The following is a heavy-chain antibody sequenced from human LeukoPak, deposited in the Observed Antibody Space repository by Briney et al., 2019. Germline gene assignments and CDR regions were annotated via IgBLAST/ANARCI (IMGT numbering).Heavy chain of an antibody. CDR3: ASRHCTTGVCHFDD. Sequence: PGGSLRLFCAASGFTFSSYSRNWVRQAPGKGLEWVSSISSRSSAIYYADSVKGRFTISRDNAENSLYLQMNSLRAEDTAVYNCASRHCTTGVCHFDDWGQGTLVIVS. V-gene: IGHV3-21*01. D-gene: IGHD2-8*01. J-gene: IGHJ4*02. CDR2: ISSRSSAI. CDR1: GFTFSSYS.